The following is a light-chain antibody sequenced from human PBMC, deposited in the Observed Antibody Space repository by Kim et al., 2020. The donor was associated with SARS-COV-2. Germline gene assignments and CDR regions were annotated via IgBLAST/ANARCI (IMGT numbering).Light chain of an antibody. Sequence: TVPSSGRIPNIATNVVNWYQQLPDAAATLLLYSTDYRPSAVPARLSGSMSGTSASLAISGLQSEDEADYYCAAWDDSLKSSVFGGGTQLTVL. CDR1: IPNIATNV. V-gene: IGLV1-44*01. CDR3: AAWDDSLKSSV. J-gene: IGLJ3*02. CDR2: STD.